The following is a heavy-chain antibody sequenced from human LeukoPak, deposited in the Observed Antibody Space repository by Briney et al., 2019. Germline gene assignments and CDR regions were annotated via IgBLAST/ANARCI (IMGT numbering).Heavy chain of an antibody. CDR2: IYYSGST. V-gene: IGHV4-39*07. Sequence: PSETLSLTCTVSGGSISSSSYYWGWIRQPPGKGLEWIGSIYYSGSTYYNPSLKSRVAISVDTSKNQFSLKLSSVTAADTAVYYCARGVMGYDFWSGDNWFDPWGQGTVVTVSS. J-gene: IGHJ5*02. CDR1: GGSISSSSYY. CDR3: ARGVMGYDFWSGDNWFDP. D-gene: IGHD3-3*01.